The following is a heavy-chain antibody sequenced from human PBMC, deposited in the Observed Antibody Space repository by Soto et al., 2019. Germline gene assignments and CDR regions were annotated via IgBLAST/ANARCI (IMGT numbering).Heavy chain of an antibody. CDR1: GGSISSGGYY. Sequence: SETLSLTCTVSGGSISSGGYYWSWIRQHPGKGLEWIGYIYYSGSTYYNPSLKSRVTISVDTSKNQFSLKLSSVTAADTAVYYCARAGGEYYDSSGYVWGMDVWGQGTTVTVSS. CDR3: ARAGGEYYDSSGYVWGMDV. D-gene: IGHD3-22*01. V-gene: IGHV4-31*03. J-gene: IGHJ6*02. CDR2: IYYSGST.